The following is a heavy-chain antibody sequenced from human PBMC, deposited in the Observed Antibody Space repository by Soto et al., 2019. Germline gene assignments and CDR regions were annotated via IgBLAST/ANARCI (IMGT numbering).Heavy chain of an antibody. V-gene: IGHV3-23*01. D-gene: IGHD5-18*01. Sequence: GGSLRLSCAASGFSFSAYAMSWVRQAPGKGLEWVSGMTGSGGFTYYADSVRGRFTISRDNSKNTLYVQMNSLRAEDTAVYYCARRGYNYGYGDYYGMDVWGQGTTVTVSS. CDR3: ARRGYNYGYGDYYGMDV. CDR2: MTGSGGFT. J-gene: IGHJ6*02. CDR1: GFSFSAYA.